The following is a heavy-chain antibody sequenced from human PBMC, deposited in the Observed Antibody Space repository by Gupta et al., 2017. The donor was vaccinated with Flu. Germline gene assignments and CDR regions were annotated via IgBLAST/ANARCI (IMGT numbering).Heavy chain of an antibody. CDR2: INSDGSST. CDR1: GFTFSSYW. Sequence: EVQLVESGGGLVQPGGSLRLSCPASGFTFSSYWMHWVRQAPGKGLVWVSRINSDGSSTSYADSVKGRFTISRDNAKNTLYLQMNSLRAEDTAVYYCAKPNHDYGDLGFDYWGQGTLVTVSS. V-gene: IGHV3-74*01. J-gene: IGHJ4*02. D-gene: IGHD4-17*01. CDR3: AKPNHDYGDLGFDY.